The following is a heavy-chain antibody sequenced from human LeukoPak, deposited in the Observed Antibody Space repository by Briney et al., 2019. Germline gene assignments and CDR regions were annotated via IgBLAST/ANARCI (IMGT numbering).Heavy chain of an antibody. CDR1: GFTFSSYS. CDR2: ISSSSSTI. D-gene: IGHD4-17*01. Sequence: GGSLRLSCAASGFTFSSYSMNWVRQAPGKGLEWVSYISSSSSTIYYADSVKGRFTISRDNAKNSLYLQMNSLRAEDTAVYYCARGWTGTTYDAFDMWGQGTLVTVSS. J-gene: IGHJ3*02. CDR3: ARGWTGTTYDAFDM. V-gene: IGHV3-48*04.